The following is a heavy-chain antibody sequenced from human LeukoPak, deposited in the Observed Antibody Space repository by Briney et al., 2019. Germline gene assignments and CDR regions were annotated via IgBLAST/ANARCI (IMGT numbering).Heavy chain of an antibody. D-gene: IGHD6-13*01. V-gene: IGHV3-23*01. CDR3: AKADRIRIAAAATDF. CDR1: GFPLSSYA. Sequence: GGSQALLCAASGFPLSSYAVSWVRQAPGKGLEWVSAISGSGGSTYYADSVKGRFTISRDNSKNTLYLLMKSLRAGDTAVYYCAKADRIRIAAAATDFWGQGTTVTVSS. CDR2: ISGSGGST. J-gene: IGHJ6*02.